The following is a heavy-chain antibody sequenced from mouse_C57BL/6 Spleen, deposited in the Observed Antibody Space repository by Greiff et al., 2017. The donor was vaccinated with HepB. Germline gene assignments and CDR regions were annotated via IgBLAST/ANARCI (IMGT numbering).Heavy chain of an antibody. J-gene: IGHJ4*01. Sequence: QVQLQQPGAELVMPGASVKLSCKASGYTFTSYWMHWVKQRPGQGLEWIGEIDPSDSYTNYNQKFKGKSTLTVDKSSSTAYMQLSSLTSEDSAVYYCARRDYYDYAMDYWGRGTSVTVSS. CDR1: GYTFTSYW. D-gene: IGHD2-1*01. CDR2: IDPSDSYT. V-gene: IGHV1-69*01. CDR3: ARRDYYDYAMDY.